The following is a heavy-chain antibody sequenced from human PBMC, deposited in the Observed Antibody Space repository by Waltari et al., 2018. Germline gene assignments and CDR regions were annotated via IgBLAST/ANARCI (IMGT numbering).Heavy chain of an antibody. CDR2: MSPSRTYT. V-gene: IGHV3-11*06. D-gene: IGHD1-1*01. CDR1: GFSFNDPY. CDR3: ARGRDEYNPQPFDY. J-gene: IGHJ4*02. Sequence: QVQLVESGGGLVEPGGSLRLSCAGSGFSFNDPYRSWVRQAPGKWLGWVSCMSPSRTYTNSADSVKGRFTISRDNARNSLFLQMNSLRPEDTAVYYCARGRDEYNPQPFDYWGQGTLVTVSS.